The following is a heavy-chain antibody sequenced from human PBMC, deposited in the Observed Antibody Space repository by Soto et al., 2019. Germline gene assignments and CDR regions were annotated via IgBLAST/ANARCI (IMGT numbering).Heavy chain of an antibody. CDR3: VRGPDYEGSFDY. D-gene: IGHD3-22*01. CDR2: IILPFGTP. J-gene: IGHJ4*02. V-gene: IGHV1-69*12. Sequence: QVRLVQSGAEVKKTESSVKVSCEASGTTFSNFAIGWVRQAPGQGLEWMGGIILPFGTPNYAQKFQGRVTISADESMTTVYMELRGLRSGDTAVSYCVRGPDYEGSFDYWGQGTLVTVYS. CDR1: GTTFSNFA.